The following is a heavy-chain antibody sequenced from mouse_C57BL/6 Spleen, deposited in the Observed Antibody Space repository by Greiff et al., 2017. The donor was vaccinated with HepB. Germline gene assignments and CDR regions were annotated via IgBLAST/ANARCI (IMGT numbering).Heavy chain of an antibody. D-gene: IGHD3-2*02. J-gene: IGHJ4*01. CDR3: ASSALDSSGPYYAMDY. V-gene: IGHV1-63*01. CDR2: IYPGGGYT. CDR1: GYTFTNYW. Sequence: VQLQQSGAELVRPGTSVKMSCKASGYTFTNYWIGWAKQRPGHGLEWIGDIYPGGGYTNYNEKFKGKATLTADKSSSTAYMQFSSLTSEDSAIYYCASSALDSSGPYYAMDYWGQGTSVTVSS.